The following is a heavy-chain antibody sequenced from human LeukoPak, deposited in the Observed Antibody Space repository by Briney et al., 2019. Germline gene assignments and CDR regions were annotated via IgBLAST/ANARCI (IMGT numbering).Heavy chain of an antibody. V-gene: IGHV1-69*13. CDR3: AREVSVVVVAAMNWFDP. J-gene: IGHJ5*02. D-gene: IGHD2-15*01. Sequence: ASVTVSCKASGGTFSSYAISWVRQAPGQGLEWMGGIIPIFGTANYAQKFQGRVTITADESTSTAYMELSSLRSEDTAVYYCAREVSVVVVAAMNWFDPWGQGTLVTVSS. CDR2: IIPIFGTA. CDR1: GGTFSSYA.